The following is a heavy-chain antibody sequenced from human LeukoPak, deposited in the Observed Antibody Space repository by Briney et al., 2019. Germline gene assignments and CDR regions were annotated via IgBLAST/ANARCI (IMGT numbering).Heavy chain of an antibody. CDR1: GFTFSSYS. V-gene: IGHV3-21*01. CDR3: ARVLGDYARWFDP. J-gene: IGHJ5*02. D-gene: IGHD3-16*01. CDR2: ISSSSSYI. Sequence: GGSLRLSCAASGFTFSSYSMNWVRQAPGKGREWVSSISSSSSYIYYADSVKGRFTIFRDNAKNSLYLQMNSLRAEDTAVYYCARVLGDYARWFDPWGQGTLVTVSS.